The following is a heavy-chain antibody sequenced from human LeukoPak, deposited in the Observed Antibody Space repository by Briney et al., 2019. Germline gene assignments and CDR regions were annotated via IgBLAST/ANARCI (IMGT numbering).Heavy chain of an antibody. CDR3: ARDACSSTSCFRGS. CDR1: GFIFSTYT. D-gene: IGHD2-2*01. Sequence: GESLRLSCAASGFIFSTYTMNWVRKAPGKGLEWVSSITSGSTYISYADSLKGRFTVSRDNARNSLYLQMNSLRAEDTAVYYCARDACSSTSCFRGSWGQGTLVTVSS. V-gene: IGHV3-21*01. J-gene: IGHJ5*02. CDR2: ITSGSTYI.